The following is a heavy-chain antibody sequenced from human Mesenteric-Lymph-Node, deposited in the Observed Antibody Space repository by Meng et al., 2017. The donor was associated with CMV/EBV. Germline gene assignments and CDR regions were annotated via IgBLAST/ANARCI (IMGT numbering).Heavy chain of an antibody. CDR1: GYTFTSYG. CDR2: INPNSGDA. J-gene: IGHJ4*02. D-gene: IGHD3-22*01. V-gene: IGHV1-2*02. CDR3: ARGQMILVEYHVYPFDY. Sequence: GESLKISCKASGYTFTSYGISWVRQAPGQGLEWMGWINPNSGDANYAQKFQGRVTMTRDTSISTAYMELSSLRSEGTAVYYCARGQMILVEYHVYPFDYWGQGTLVTVSS.